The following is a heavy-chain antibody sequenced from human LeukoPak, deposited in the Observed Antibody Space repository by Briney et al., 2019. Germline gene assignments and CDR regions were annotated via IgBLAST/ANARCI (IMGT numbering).Heavy chain of an antibody. D-gene: IGHD2-21*02. CDR1: GFTVSTNH. Sequence: GGSLRLSCAASGFTVSTNHMSWVRQAPGKGLEWVAVISYDGSNKYYADSVKGRFTISRDNSKNTLYLQMNSLRAEDTAVYYCAKGPIVVVTAILDYWGQGTLVTVSS. CDR3: AKGPIVVVTAILDY. V-gene: IGHV3-30*18. J-gene: IGHJ4*02. CDR2: ISYDGSNK.